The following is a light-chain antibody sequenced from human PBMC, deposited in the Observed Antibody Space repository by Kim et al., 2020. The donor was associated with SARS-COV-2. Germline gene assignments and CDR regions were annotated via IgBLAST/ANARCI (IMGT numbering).Light chain of an antibody. J-gene: IGKJ1*01. Sequence: AGEGVTITTRASKDNSNNLAGCQLQPAKALTLLIYDASALQQGVPPRFSGSGSGTDFTPPVTSLQPEDVATYYCQKCDSAPWTFGQGTKVDIK. CDR1: KDNSNN. V-gene: IGKV1-27*01. CDR3: QKCDSAPWT. CDR2: DAS.